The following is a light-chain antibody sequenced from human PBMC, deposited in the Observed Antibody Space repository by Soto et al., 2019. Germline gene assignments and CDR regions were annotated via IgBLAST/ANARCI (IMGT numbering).Light chain of an antibody. V-gene: IGLV2-8*01. CDR2: EVN. CDR1: SSDVGGYNY. CDR3: SSYAGSSNV. J-gene: IGLJ1*01. Sequence: QSVLTQPPSASGSPGQSVAISCTGTSSDVGGYNYVSWYQQHPGKAPKLMIYEVNKRPSGVPDRFSGSKPGNMASLTVSGLQAEDEADYYCSSYAGSSNVFGTGTKVTVL.